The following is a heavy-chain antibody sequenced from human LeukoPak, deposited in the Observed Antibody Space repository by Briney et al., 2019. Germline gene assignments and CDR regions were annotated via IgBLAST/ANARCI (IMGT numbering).Heavy chain of an antibody. CDR3: ARDFGGYCSSSNCYLGHLDY. V-gene: IGHV3-21*03. D-gene: IGHD2-2*01. Sequence: GGSLRLSCAASGFTFSSYTMNWVRQAPGKGLEWVSSIISSGSYIYYADSEKGRFTISRDNAKNSLYLQMNSLRAEDTAEYYCARDFGGYCSSSNCYLGHLDYWGQGTLVTVSS. J-gene: IGHJ4*02. CDR2: IISSGSYI. CDR1: GFTFSSYT.